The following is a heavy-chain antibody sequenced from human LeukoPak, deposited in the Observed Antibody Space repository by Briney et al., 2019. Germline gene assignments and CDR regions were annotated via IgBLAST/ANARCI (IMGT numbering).Heavy chain of an antibody. CDR1: GDSVSSNSAA. V-gene: IGHV6-1*01. Sequence: SQTLSLTCAISGDSVSSNSAAWNWIRQSPSRGLEWLGRTYYRSKWYNDYAVSVKSRITINPDTSKNQFSLQLNSVTPEDTAVYYCARDNLRYGGKPGHDAFDIWGQGTMVTVSS. D-gene: IGHD4-23*01. CDR2: TYYRSKWYN. J-gene: IGHJ3*02. CDR3: ARDNLRYGGKPGHDAFDI.